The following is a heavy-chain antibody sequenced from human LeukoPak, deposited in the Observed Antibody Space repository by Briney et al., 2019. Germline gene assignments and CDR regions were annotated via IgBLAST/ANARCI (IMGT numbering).Heavy chain of an antibody. D-gene: IGHD3-22*01. CDR2: ISGSGGST. CDR3: AKDSYTVYYYDSSGYYDY. Sequence: GGSLRLSCAASGFTFSSYAMSWVRQAPGKGLEWVSAISGSGGSTYYADSVKGRFTISRDNSKNTPYLQMNSLRAEDTAVYYCAKDSYTVYYYDSSGYYDYWGQGTLVTVSS. CDR1: GFTFSSYA. V-gene: IGHV3-23*01. J-gene: IGHJ4*02.